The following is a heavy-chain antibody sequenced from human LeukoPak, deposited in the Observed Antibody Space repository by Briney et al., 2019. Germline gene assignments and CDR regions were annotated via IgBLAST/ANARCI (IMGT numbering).Heavy chain of an antibody. CDR1: GFTFSSYA. CDR3: AKSESVVRGVLNDFGY. D-gene: IGHD3-10*01. CDR2: ISGSGGST. J-gene: IGHJ4*02. Sequence: GGSLRLSCAASGFTFSSYAMSWVRQAPGKGLEWVSAISGSGGSTYYADSVKGRFTISRDNSKNTLYLQMNSLRAEDTAVYYCAKSESVVRGVLNDFGYWGQGTLVTVSS. V-gene: IGHV3-23*01.